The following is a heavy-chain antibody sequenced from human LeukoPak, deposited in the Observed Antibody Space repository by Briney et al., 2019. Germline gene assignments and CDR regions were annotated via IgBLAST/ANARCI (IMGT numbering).Heavy chain of an antibody. CDR3: VRHVARAFDI. J-gene: IGHJ3*02. V-gene: IGHV4-59*08. Sequence: PSETLSLTCTVSGGSISSYYWSWIRQPPGKGLEWIGYIYYSGSTNYNPSLKSRVTISVDTSKNQLSLKLSSVTAADTAVYSCVRHVARAFDIWGQGTKVTVSS. CDR1: GGSISSYY. CDR2: IYYSGST.